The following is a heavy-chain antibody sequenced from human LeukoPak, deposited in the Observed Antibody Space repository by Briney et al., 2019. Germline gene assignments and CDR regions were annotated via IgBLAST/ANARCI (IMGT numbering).Heavy chain of an antibody. CDR3: ARDRSNGFHM. CDR1: GFTFSSYS. J-gene: IGHJ3*02. Sequence: PGGSLRLSCAASGFTFSSYSMNWVRQAPGKGLEWVSSISSSSSYIYYADSVKGRFTISRDNSKNTLYLQMNSLRAEDTAVYYCARDRSNGFHMWGLGTMVSVSS. V-gene: IGHV3-21*01. CDR2: ISSSSSYI.